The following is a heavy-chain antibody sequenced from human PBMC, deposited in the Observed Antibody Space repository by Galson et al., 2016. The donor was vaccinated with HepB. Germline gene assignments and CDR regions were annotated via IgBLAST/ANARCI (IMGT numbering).Heavy chain of an antibody. V-gene: IGHV4-4*02. CDR1: GVSISSRNW. Sequence: TLSLTCAVSGVSISSRNWWSWVRQPPGKGLEWIGEINQSGTTNYNPSVKSRVTISVDKSQNQFSLRLISLTAADTAVYYCASNRGSGSYFDGWGQGTLVTVSS. CDR2: INQSGTT. CDR3: ASNRGSGSYFDG. J-gene: IGHJ4*02. D-gene: IGHD3-10*01.